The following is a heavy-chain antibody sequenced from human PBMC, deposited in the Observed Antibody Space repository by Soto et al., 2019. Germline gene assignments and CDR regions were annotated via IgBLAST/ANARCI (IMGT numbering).Heavy chain of an antibody. CDR1: GFIFDDYA. CDR3: LKEMLQTDTFDM. J-gene: IGHJ3*02. D-gene: IGHD3-16*01. Sequence: EVQLVESGGGLVQSGRSLRLSCAASGFIFDDYAMHWVRQAPGKGLEWVSVISWNSGKIEYADSVGGRFIISRDNAKNSLYLQMNSLRPEDTAMYYCLKEMLQTDTFDMWGQGTMVTVSS. CDR2: ISWNSGKI. V-gene: IGHV3-9*01.